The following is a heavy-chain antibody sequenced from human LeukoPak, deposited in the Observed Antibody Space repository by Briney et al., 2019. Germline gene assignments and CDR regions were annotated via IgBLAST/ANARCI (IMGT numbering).Heavy chain of an antibody. D-gene: IGHD3-9*01. CDR2: ISACNGNT. CDR1: GYTFTSYG. J-gene: IGHJ4*02. V-gene: IGHV1-18*04. CDR3: ARDKGYDILTGYEKFDY. Sequence: GASVKVSCKASGYTFTSYGISWVRQAPGQGLEWMGWISACNGNTNYAQKLQGRVTMTTDTSTSTAYMELRSLRSDDTAVYYCARDKGYDILTGYEKFDYWGQGTLVTVSS.